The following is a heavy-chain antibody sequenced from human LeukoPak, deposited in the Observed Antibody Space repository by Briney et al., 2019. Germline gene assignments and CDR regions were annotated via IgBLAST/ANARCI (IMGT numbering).Heavy chain of an antibody. Sequence: SETLSLTCAVFGGSFSGSYWSWIRQPPGMGLEGIGEISHGENPTYNPSLKSRAIISADTSKNQFSLKLTSVTAADTAVYYCTRHTEYSHHYWGQGTPVTVSS. J-gene: IGHJ4*02. CDR3: TRHTEYSHHY. D-gene: IGHD6-6*01. CDR1: GGSFSGSY. V-gene: IGHV4-34*01. CDR2: ISHGENP.